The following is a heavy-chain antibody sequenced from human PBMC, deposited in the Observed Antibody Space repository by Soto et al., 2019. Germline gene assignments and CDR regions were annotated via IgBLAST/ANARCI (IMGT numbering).Heavy chain of an antibody. CDR1: GFSFSDCG. D-gene: IGHD1-20*01. V-gene: IGHV3-30*18. CDR3: AKDNADNYQRGPPPPGYYNGMDV. Sequence: GGSLRLSCAASGFSFSDCGMHWVRQAPGKGLEWVAVISCDGSNKYYAYSVKGRFTISSDNSKNSLYLQMNTLRAEDAALYYCAKDNADNYQRGPPPPGYYNGMDVWGQGTTVTVSS. J-gene: IGHJ6*02. CDR2: ISCDGSNK.